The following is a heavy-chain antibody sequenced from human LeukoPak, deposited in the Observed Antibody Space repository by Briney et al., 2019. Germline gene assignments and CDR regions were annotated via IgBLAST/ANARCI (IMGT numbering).Heavy chain of an antibody. D-gene: IGHD6-13*01. J-gene: IGHJ6*04. Sequence: LRLSCAAPGFTFDEFAMHWVRQAPGQGLEWVSGLSWNSGSLGYADSVKGRFTISRYNAKNSLYLQMNSPSAEYTAEYDCEKDIGDKAGTFYGMDVWGKGTTVTVSS. V-gene: IGHV3-9*01. CDR3: EKDIGDKAGTFYGMDV. CDR2: LSWNSGSL. CDR1: GFTFDEFA.